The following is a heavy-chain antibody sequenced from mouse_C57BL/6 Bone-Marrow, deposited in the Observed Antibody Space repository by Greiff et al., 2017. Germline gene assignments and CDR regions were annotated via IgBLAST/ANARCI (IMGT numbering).Heavy chain of an antibody. V-gene: IGHV5-17*01. D-gene: IGHD6-1*01. CDR2: ISSGSSTI. Sequence: EVMLVESGGGLVKPGASLKLSCAASGFTFSDYGMHWVRQAPEKGLEWVAYISSGSSTIYYADTVKGRFTITRDNANNTLFLQMTSLRSEDTALYYCARPGCSRDFDYWGQGTTLTVSS. CDR1: GFTFSDYG. J-gene: IGHJ2*01. CDR3: ARPGCSRDFDY.